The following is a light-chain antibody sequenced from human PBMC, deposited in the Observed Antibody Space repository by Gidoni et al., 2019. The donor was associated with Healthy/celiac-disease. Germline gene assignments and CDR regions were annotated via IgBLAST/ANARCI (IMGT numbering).Light chain of an antibody. CDR3: QQYNNWPPWT. J-gene: IGKJ1*01. CDR1: QSVSSN. Sequence: EIVMTQSPATLSVSPGERATLSCRASQSVSSNLAWYQQKPGQAPRLLIYGASTRATVIPARFSGSGSGTEFTLTFSSLQSEDFAVYDCQQYNNWPPWTFGQGTKVEIK. CDR2: GAS. V-gene: IGKV3-15*01.